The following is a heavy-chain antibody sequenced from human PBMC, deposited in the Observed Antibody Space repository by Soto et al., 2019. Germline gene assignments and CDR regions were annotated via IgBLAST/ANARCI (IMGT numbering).Heavy chain of an antibody. CDR1: GFTFRSYG. D-gene: IGHD2-2*01. J-gene: IGHJ6*02. CDR3: ARDRLVPYGYGLDV. CDR2: IWFDGSKK. Sequence: QMQLVESGGGVVQPGRSLRLSCAASGFTFRSYGIHWVRQAPGKGLEWVALIWFDGSKKYYVDSVKGRFAVSRDNSKNTLYLQMNSLRGEDTAVYYCARDRLVPYGYGLDVWGQGTTVTGSS. V-gene: IGHV3-33*01.